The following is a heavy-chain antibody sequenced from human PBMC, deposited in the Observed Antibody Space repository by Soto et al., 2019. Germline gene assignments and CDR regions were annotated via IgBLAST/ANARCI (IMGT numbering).Heavy chain of an antibody. D-gene: IGHD2-8*01. CDR2: IYHSGTS. Sequence: QVQLQESGPGLVKPSQTLSLTCTVSGPSISSGGYYWSWIRQRPGKGLEWLGYIYHSGTSYYIPSLQSRLTMSSDASKNQWYLTLRSVTAADTDVYFCANVGQPSRPRMGSLDFWGQGILVTVSS. V-gene: IGHV4-31*03. CDR3: ANVGQPSRPRMGSLDF. J-gene: IGHJ4*02. CDR1: GPSISSGGYY.